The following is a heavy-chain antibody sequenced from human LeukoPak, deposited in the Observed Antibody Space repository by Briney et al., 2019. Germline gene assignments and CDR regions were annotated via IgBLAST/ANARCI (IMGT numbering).Heavy chain of an antibody. CDR1: GFTFSNYA. D-gene: IGHD4-17*01. CDR2: INSGGAP. Sequence: GGSLRLSCAASGFTFSNYAVMWVRQAPGQGLEWVSAINSGGAPRYADSVKGRFTISRDNSKNMLYLQMNSLRAEDTAQYFCARDPNGDYIGAFEFWGQGTGVTVSS. J-gene: IGHJ3*01. CDR3: ARDPNGDYIGAFEF. V-gene: IGHV3-23*01.